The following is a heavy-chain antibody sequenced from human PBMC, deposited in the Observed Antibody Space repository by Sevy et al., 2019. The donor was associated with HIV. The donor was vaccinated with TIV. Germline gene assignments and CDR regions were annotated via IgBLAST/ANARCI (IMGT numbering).Heavy chain of an antibody. D-gene: IGHD1-26*01. Sequence: SETLSLTCTVTGDSIISGAFYWSWIRQHPGKGLEWIGYIYYSGRTYFSPSLKSRITISLDTSKNQFSLDLNSVTAADTAVYYCAKDTGSWGAHGFDSWCRGILVTVSS. CDR3: AKDTGSWGAHGFDS. J-gene: IGHJ4*02. CDR1: GDSIISGAFY. V-gene: IGHV4-31*03. CDR2: IYYSGRT.